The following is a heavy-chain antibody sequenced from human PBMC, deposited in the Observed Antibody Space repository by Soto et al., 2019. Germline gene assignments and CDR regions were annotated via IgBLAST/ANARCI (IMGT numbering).Heavy chain of an antibody. CDR2: IYGGGTT. D-gene: IGHD6-19*01. CDR3: VQTTGWPGFDF. CDR1: GFAVSGKY. J-gene: IGHJ4*02. V-gene: IGHV3-53*01. Sequence: EVPLVESGGGLIQPGGSLRLSCAASGFAVSGKYMTWVRQAPGKGLEWVSVIYGGGTTYYADSVKGRFTIPRDTSKNTLYLQMNSLRAEDTAVYYCVQTTGWPGFDFWGQGTLVTVSS.